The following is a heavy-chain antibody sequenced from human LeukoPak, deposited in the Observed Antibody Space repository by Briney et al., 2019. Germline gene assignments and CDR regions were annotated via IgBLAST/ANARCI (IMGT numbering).Heavy chain of an antibody. CDR2: INTSGGRT. J-gene: IGHJ6*02. CDR1: GYAFTSYY. Sequence: GASVKVSCKASGYAFTSYYMHWVRQAPGQGLEWMGLINTSGGRTTYAQNFQGRVTMTRDTSTSTVYMELSSLRSEDTALYYCAKTVTTFYSYGMDVWGQGTTVTVSS. V-gene: IGHV1-46*01. D-gene: IGHD4-17*01. CDR3: AKTVTTFYSYGMDV.